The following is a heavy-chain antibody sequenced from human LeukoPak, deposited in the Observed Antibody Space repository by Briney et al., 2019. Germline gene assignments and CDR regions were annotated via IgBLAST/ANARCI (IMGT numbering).Heavy chain of an antibody. J-gene: IGHJ4*02. Sequence: KPSETLSLTCTVSGDSISTYCWSWIRQPPGKGLEWIGYMYYSGSTNYNPSLKSRVTISLDTPKNQFSLRLNSVTAADTAVYYCARGVAGYGPYDYWGQGTLVTVSS. CDR3: ARGVAGYGPYDY. CDR2: MYYSGST. CDR1: GDSISTYC. D-gene: IGHD5-12*01. V-gene: IGHV4-59*01.